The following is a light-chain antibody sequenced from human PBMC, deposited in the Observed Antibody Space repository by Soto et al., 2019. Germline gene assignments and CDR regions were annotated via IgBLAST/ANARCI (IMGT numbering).Light chain of an antibody. Sequence: EIVLTQSPGTLSLSPGERATLSCRASQSVSSSYLAWYQQKPGQAPRLLIYGASSRATGIPDRCSGSGSGKSFSRTISRLEPEDFAVYYCQQYGSSPLTFGGGTKVEIK. CDR3: QQYGSSPLT. J-gene: IGKJ4*01. CDR2: GAS. V-gene: IGKV3-20*01. CDR1: QSVSSSY.